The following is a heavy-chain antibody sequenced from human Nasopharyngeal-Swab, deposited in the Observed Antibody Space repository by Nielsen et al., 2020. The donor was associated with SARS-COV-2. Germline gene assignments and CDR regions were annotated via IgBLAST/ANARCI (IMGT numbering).Heavy chain of an antibody. CDR2: ISEDGSIT. V-gene: IGHV3-74*01. J-gene: IGHJ4*02. CDR3: ASQLGHPDS. Sequence: GGSLRLSCAASGFTFSSHWMHWVRQAPGKGLVWVSRISEDGSITTYADSVKGRFTISRDNAKNTLFLQMHSLRADDTAIYYCASQLGHPDSWGQGTLATVSS. CDR1: GFTFSSHW. D-gene: IGHD2-2*01.